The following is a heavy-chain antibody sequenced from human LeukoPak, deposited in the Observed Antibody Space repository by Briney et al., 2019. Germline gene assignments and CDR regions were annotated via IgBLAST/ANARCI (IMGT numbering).Heavy chain of an antibody. CDR1: GGSISSYY. J-gene: IGHJ5*02. CDR2: IYTSGST. D-gene: IGHD4-17*01. CDR3: ARAGDYGDYVGWFDP. Sequence: SETLSLTCTVSGGSISSYYWSWIRQPPGKGLEWIGRIYTSGSTNYNPSLKSRVTMSVDTSRNQFSLKLTSVTAADTAVYYCARAGDYGDYVGWFDPWGQGTLVTVSS. V-gene: IGHV4-4*07.